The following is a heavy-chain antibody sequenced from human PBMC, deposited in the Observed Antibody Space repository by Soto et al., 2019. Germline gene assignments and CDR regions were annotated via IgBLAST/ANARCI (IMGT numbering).Heavy chain of an antibody. CDR1: GGSISSGDYY. CDR3: ARGRGYSGYAGTYYYGMDV. CDR2: IYYSGST. D-gene: IGHD5-12*01. V-gene: IGHV4-30-4*01. Sequence: LSLTCTVSGGSISSGDYYWSWIRQPPGKGLEWIGYIYYSGSTYYNPSLKSRVTISVDTSKNQFSLKLSSVTAADTAVYYCARGRGYSGYAGTYYYGMDVWGQGTTVTVSS. J-gene: IGHJ6*02.